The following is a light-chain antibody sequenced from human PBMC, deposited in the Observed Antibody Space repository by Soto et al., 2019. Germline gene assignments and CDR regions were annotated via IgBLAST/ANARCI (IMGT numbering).Light chain of an antibody. V-gene: IGLV3-21*02. CDR3: HVWDSSSDHYV. CDR1: NIGSKS. Sequence: SSELTQPPSVSVAPGQTARITCGGNNIGSKSVHWYQQKPGQAPVLVVYDDTDRPSGIPERFSGSNSGNTATLTISSVEDGDEADYYCHVWDSSSDHYVFGTGTKLTVL. CDR2: DDT. J-gene: IGLJ1*01.